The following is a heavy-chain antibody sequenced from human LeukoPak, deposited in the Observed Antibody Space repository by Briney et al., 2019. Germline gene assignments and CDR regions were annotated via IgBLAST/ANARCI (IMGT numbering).Heavy chain of an antibody. V-gene: IGHV5-51*01. D-gene: IGHD4-17*01. CDR3: ERAAGDGRFDY. Sequence: GESLKISLKGSGYSFPYYWIVRVRQLPGKGREGMGIIYPGDSDIRYSPSFHGQVTISADKSIRKAYLQWSSLTASDTAIYYCERAAGDGRFDYWGQGTLVTVSS. CDR1: GYSFPYYW. CDR2: IYPGDSDI. J-gene: IGHJ4*02.